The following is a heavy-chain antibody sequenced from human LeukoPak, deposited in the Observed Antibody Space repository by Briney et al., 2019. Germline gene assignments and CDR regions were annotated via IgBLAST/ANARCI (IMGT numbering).Heavy chain of an antibody. Sequence: PSEALTLTCAVSGGSISSGNWWSWVRQPPGKGLEWIGEILHSGSTTYNPSLKSRVTMSVDKSKNKFSLDLTSVTAADTAVYYCASPYYDSSGYYFPRGLWGQGTLVTVSS. J-gene: IGHJ4*02. V-gene: IGHV4-4*02. D-gene: IGHD3-22*01. CDR3: ASPYYDSSGYYFPRGL. CDR2: ILHSGST. CDR1: GGSISSGNW.